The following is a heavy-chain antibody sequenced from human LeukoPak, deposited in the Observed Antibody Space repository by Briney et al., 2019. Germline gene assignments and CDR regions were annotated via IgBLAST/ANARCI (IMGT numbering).Heavy chain of an antibody. CDR3: ARDSTRYYDSSGYSQY. V-gene: IGHV1-18*01. J-gene: IGHJ4*02. CDR2: ISAYNGNT. Sequence: ASVKVSCKASGYTFTSYGISWVRQAPGQGLEWMGWISAYNGNTNYAQKLQGRVTMTTDTSTSTAYMELRSLRSDDTAVYYCARDSTRYYDSSGYSQYWGQGTLVTVSS. CDR1: GYTFTSYG. D-gene: IGHD3-22*01.